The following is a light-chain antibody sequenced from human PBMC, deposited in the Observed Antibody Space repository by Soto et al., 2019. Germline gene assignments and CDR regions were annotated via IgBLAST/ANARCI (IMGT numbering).Light chain of an antibody. Sequence: EIVLTQSPATLSLSPGARATLSCRASQSVSNDLGWYQQKPGQDPRLLIYDASKRVTGIPARFSGGGSGTDLTLTISSLEPEDFEVYYCQQRTNYWTFGQGTKVEI. CDR3: QQRTNYWT. CDR2: DAS. J-gene: IGKJ1*01. CDR1: QSVSND. V-gene: IGKV3-11*01.